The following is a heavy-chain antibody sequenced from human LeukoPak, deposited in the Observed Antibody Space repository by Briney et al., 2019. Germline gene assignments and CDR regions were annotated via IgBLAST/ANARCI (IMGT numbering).Heavy chain of an antibody. J-gene: IGHJ4*01. V-gene: IGHV3-7*01. CDR2: IRQDGSEK. D-gene: IGHD6-13*01. CDR1: GFTFTDYL. CDR3: ARDGTAAGLYFDL. Sequence: PGGSLGLSFAVSGFTFTDYLMNWVRQAPGKGLGWVASIRQDGSEKTYVDSVKGRFTISRDNTKNSLSLQVNSLRVEDTAVYYCARDGTAAGLYFDLWGQGTLVTVSS.